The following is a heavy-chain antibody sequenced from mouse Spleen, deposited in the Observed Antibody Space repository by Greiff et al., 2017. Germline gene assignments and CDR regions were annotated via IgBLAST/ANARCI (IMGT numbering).Heavy chain of an antibody. J-gene: IGHJ2*01. D-gene: IGHD3-1*01. Sequence: QVQLQQSGAELVRPGASVKLSCKASGYTFTDYYINWVKQRPGQGLEWIARIYPGSGNTYYNEKFKGKATLTAEKSSSTAYMQLSSLTSEDSAVYYCARSGRATPFDYWGQGTTLTVSS. CDR1: GYTFTDYY. CDR2: IYPGSGNT. V-gene: IGHV1-76*01. CDR3: ARSGRATPFDY.